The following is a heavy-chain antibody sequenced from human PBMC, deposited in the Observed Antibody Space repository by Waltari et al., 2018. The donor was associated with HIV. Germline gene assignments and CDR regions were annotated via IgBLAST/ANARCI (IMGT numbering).Heavy chain of an antibody. D-gene: IGHD1-26*01. CDR2: ISSSSNFI. V-gene: IGHV3-21*01. J-gene: IGHJ5*02. CDR1: GFSLSSLA. CDR3: ARDGGSPPNRWFDP. Sequence: EVHLVESGGGLVKRGGSLSLPCAAPGFSLSSLAKNWVRQAPGKVLECVSSISSSSNFIYDSYSVKGRFTISRDNAKNSLYLQMNSLRAEDTAVYYCARDGGSPPNRWFDPWGQGTLVTVYS.